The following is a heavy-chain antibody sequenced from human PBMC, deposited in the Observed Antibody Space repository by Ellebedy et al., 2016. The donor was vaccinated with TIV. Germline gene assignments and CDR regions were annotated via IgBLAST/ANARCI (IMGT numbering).Heavy chain of an antibody. CDR1: GFIVSGYW. CDR2: IKQDGSEK. CDR3: ARILSGPYFDH. Sequence: PGGSLRLSCAASGFIVSGYWMSWVRQAPGKGPEWVAQIKQDGSEKYYVDSVKGRFSIYRDNAKNSLYLQMNSLRAEDKAVYFCARILSGPYFDHWGQGSLVTVSS. D-gene: IGHD1-26*01. V-gene: IGHV3-7*01. J-gene: IGHJ4*02.